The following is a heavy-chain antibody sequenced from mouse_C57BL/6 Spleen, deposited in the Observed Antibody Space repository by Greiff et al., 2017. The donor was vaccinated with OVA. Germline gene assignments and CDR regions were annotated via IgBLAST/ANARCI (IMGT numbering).Heavy chain of an antibody. V-gene: IGHV1-39*01. CDR2: INPNYGTT. CDR1: GYSFTDYN. D-gene: IGHD1-1*01. CDR3: ARWATVVATDWYFDV. J-gene: IGHJ1*03. Sequence: EVKLMESGPELVKPGASVKISCKASGYSFTDYNMNWVKQSNGKSLEWIGVINPNYGTTSYNQKFKGKATLTVDQSSSTAYMQLNSLTSEDSAVYYCARWATVVATDWYFDVWGTGTTVTVSS.